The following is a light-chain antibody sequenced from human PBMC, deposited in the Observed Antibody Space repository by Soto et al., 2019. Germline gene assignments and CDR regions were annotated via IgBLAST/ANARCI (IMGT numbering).Light chain of an antibody. J-gene: IGKJ4*01. CDR1: QSISSW. CDR2: DAS. CDR3: QQYNSYLVT. Sequence: DIQMTQSPSTLSASVGDRVTITCRASQSISSWLAWYQQKPGKAPQLLIFDASRLESGVPSRFSGSGSGTEFTLTISSLQPDDFATYYCQQYNSYLVTFGGGTKVDIK. V-gene: IGKV1-5*01.